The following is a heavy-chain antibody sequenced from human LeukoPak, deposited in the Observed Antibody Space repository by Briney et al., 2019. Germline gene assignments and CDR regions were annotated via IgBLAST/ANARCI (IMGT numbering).Heavy chain of an antibody. D-gene: IGHD2-15*01. J-gene: IGHJ6*04. CDR3: ARDRRGRYCSGGSCSDLDV. Sequence: SETLSLTCTVSGDSISSEYYWGWIRQPPGKGLEWIGSIFHGGSPYYNPSLKSRVTISVDTSKNQFSLKLNSVTAADTAVYFCARDRRGRYCSGGSCSDLDVWGKGTTVTVSS. V-gene: IGHV4-38-2*02. CDR1: GDSISSEYY. CDR2: IFHGGSP.